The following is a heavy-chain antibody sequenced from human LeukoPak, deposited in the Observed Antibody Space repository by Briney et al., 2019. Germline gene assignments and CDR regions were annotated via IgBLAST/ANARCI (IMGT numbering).Heavy chain of an antibody. J-gene: IGHJ5*02. CDR2: INHSGST. V-gene: IGHV4-34*01. CDR3: ARHPLTTFGGPRNWFDP. D-gene: IGHD4-11*01. CDR1: GGSFSGYY. Sequence: KASETLSLTCAVYGGSFSGYYWSWIRQPPGKGLEWIGEINHSGSTNYNPSLKSRVTISVDTSKNQFSLKLSSVTAADTAVYYCARHPLTTFGGPRNWFDPWGQGTLVIVSS.